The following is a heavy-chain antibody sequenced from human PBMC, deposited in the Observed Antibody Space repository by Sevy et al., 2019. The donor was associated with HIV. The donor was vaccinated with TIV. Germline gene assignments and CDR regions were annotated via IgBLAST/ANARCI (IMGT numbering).Heavy chain of an antibody. D-gene: IGHD3-16*01. V-gene: IGHV3-53*01. CDR2: MYSGGGT. CDR3: ARDWGVGNYRAMDV. CDR1: GFNVNDIY. J-gene: IGHJ6*02. Sequence: GGSLRLSCAASGFNVNDIYINWVRQAPGKGLEWVSVMYSGGGTYYADSVKGRFTISRDDSKNTLYLQMSSLSVEDAAVYYCARDWGVGNYRAMDVWGPGTTVTVSS.